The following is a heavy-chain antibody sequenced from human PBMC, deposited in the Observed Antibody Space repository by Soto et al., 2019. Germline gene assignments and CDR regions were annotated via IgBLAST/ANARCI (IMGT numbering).Heavy chain of an antibody. J-gene: IGHJ4*02. D-gene: IGHD2-15*01. V-gene: IGHV1-69*13. CDR1: GGTFSSYA. Sequence: ASVKVSCKASGGTFSSYAISWVRQAPGQGLEWMGGIIPIFGTANYAQKFQGRVTITADESTSTAYMELSSLRSEDTAVYYCAAGGRMAPYFEYWGRGTLVTVSS. CDR2: IIPIFGTA. CDR3: AAGGRMAPYFEY.